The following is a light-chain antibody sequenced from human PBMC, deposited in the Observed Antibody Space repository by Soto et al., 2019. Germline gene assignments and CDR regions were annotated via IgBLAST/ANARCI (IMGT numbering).Light chain of an antibody. CDR1: QDVGRW. CDR3: QQYHIYSGT. Sequence: DIQMTQSPSSLSASVGDTVTITCRSSQDVGRWLSWYQQKPGKAPKLLIYAASSLQSGVPSRFSGSGSGTEFTLTINSLQPDDFATYYCQQYHIYSGTFGQGTKVDIK. J-gene: IGKJ1*01. CDR2: AAS. V-gene: IGKV1D-16*01.